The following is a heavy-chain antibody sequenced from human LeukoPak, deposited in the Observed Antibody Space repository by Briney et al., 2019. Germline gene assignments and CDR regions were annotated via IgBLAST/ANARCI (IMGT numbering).Heavy chain of an antibody. CDR1: GFTFSSYE. CDR3: ARVAVEAHAFDI. V-gene: IGHV3-48*03. J-gene: IGHJ3*02. Sequence: GGSLRLSCAASGFTFSSYEMNWVRQAPGKGLEWVSYISSSGSTIYYADSVKGRFTISRDNFNSTLYLQMNSLRAEDTAVYYCARVAVEAHAFDIWGQGTMVTVSS. D-gene: IGHD5-24*01. CDR2: ISSSGSTI.